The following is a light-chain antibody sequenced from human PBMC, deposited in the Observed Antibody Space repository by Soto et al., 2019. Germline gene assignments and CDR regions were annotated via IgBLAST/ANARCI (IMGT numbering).Light chain of an antibody. CDR1: QSVSSSY. CDR2: DTS. CDR3: QQYDSSPWT. V-gene: IGKV3-20*01. Sequence: EIVLTQSPVTLSLSPGERATLSCRASQSVSSSYLAWYQQTPGQAPRLLVYDTSYSATGVPDGFSGSGSGTNFTLTIRRLEPEDSAVYYCQQYDSSPWTFGQGTKVEIK. J-gene: IGKJ1*01.